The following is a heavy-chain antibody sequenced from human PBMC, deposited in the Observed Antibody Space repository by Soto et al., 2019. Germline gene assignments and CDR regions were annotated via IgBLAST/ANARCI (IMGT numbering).Heavy chain of an antibody. CDR2: INPSGGST. Sequence: ASVKVSCKASGYTFTSYYMHWVRQAPGQGLEWMGIINPSGGSTSYAQKFQGRVTMTRDTSTSTVYMELSSLRSEDTAVYYCARAPPTRAAAGPYYYYYMDVWGKGTTVTVSS. CDR1: GYTFTSYY. CDR3: ARAPPTRAAAGPYYYYYMDV. D-gene: IGHD6-13*01. J-gene: IGHJ6*03. V-gene: IGHV1-46*03.